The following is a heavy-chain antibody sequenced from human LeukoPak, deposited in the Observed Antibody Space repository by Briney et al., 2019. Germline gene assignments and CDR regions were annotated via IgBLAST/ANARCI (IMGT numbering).Heavy chain of an antibody. CDR2: IFYGGST. CDR3: AREVLGGSYSFRYYYYMDV. J-gene: IGHJ6*03. D-gene: IGHD3-16*02. V-gene: IGHV4-39*06. CDR1: GDSISSISYY. Sequence: PSETLSLTCTVSGDSISSISYYWGWIRQPPGKGLEWIGSIFYGGSTYYNPSLKSRVTILVDTSKNQFPLRLNSVTPEDTAVYYCAREVLGGSYSFRYYYYMDVWGKGTTVTVSS.